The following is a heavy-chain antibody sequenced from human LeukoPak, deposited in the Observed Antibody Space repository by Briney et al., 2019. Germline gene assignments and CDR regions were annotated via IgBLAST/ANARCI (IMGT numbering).Heavy chain of an antibody. J-gene: IGHJ6*03. Sequence: GGSLRLSCAASGFTFSDYYMSWIRQAPGKGLEWVGRIKSKTDGGTTDYAAPVKGRFTISRDDSKNTLYLQMNSLKTEDTAVYYCTTQGTTLVRGYYYYYMDVWGKGTTVTVSS. CDR3: TTQGTTLVRGYYYYYMDV. CDR1: GFTFSDYY. D-gene: IGHD6-13*01. V-gene: IGHV3-15*01. CDR2: IKSKTDGGTT.